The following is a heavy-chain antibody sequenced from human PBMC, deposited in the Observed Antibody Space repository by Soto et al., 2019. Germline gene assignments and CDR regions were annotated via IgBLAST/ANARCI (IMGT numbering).Heavy chain of an antibody. CDR2: IDPSDSYT. Sequence: LGESLKISCKGSGYSFTSYWISWVRQMPGKGLEWMGRIDPSDSYTNYSPSFQGHVTISADKSVSTAYLQWSSLRASDTALYFCARVYKNWFDSWAQGTMVTVSS. J-gene: IGHJ5*01. D-gene: IGHD1-1*01. CDR3: ARVYKNWFDS. V-gene: IGHV5-10-1*01. CDR1: GYSFTSYW.